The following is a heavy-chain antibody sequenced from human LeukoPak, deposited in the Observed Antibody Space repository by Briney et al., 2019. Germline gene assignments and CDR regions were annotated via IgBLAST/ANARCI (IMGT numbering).Heavy chain of an antibody. Sequence: ASVKVSCKVSGYTLTELSMHWVRQAPGKGLEWMGGFDPEDGETIYAQKFQGRVTMTEDTSTDTAYMELSSLRSDDTAVYYCAKTPNYYDRLDYWGQGTLVTVSS. CDR3: AKTPNYYDRLDY. CDR1: GYTLTELS. CDR2: FDPEDGET. V-gene: IGHV1-24*01. J-gene: IGHJ4*02. D-gene: IGHD3-22*01.